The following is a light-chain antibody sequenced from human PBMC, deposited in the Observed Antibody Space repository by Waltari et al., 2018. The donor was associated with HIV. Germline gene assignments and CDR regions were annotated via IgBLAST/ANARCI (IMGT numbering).Light chain of an antibody. CDR2: EVT. Sequence: QSALTQPASVSGSPGQSITISCTGTSSDIWNYNLVSWSQQHPGKAPKHMIYEVTKRHSGVSDRVSGANTGNTAPLKIAGLQAEDEADYYCSSSAGSSTSVFGGGTQLTVL. J-gene: IGLJ3*02. V-gene: IGLV2-23*02. CDR3: SSSAGSSTSV. CDR1: SSDIWNYNL.